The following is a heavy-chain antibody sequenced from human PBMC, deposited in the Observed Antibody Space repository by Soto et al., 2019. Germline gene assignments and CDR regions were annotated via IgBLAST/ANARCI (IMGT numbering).Heavy chain of an antibody. J-gene: IGHJ6*02. CDR1: GGTFSSYA. V-gene: IGHV1-69*13. CDR3: ARDGGCGRDYGDYGVGYYYGMYV. D-gene: IGHD4-17*01. CDR2: IIPIFGTA. Sequence: GASVKVSCKASGGTFSSYAISWVRQAPGQGLEWMGGIIPIFGTANYAQKFQGRVTITADESTSTAYMELSSLRSEDTAVYYCARDGGCGRDYGDYGVGYYYGMYVWGQGTTVTVSS.